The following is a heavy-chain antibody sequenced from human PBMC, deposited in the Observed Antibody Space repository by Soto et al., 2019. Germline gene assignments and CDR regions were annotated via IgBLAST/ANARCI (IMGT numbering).Heavy chain of an antibody. CDR3: AKRRYSLSTICDYPNYYYYYMDV. Sequence: PGGSLRLSCAASGFTFSSYAMSWVRQVPGKGLGWVSAISGSGGSTYYADSVKGRFTISRDNSKNTLYLQMNSLRAEDTAVYYCAKRRYSLSTICDYPNYYYYYMDVWGKETTV. V-gene: IGHV3-23*01. CDR1: GFTFSSYA. CDR2: ISGSGGST. D-gene: IGHD2-2*01. J-gene: IGHJ6*03.